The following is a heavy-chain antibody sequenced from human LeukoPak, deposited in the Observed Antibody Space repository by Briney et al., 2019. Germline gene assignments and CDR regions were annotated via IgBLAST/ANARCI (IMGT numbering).Heavy chain of an antibody. CDR1: GGSLTSSNQY. V-gene: IGHV4-39*07. J-gene: IGHJ4*02. CDR3: ARGVGAKAIPDY. Sequence: SETLSLTCSVVGGSLTSSNQYWGWIRQPPGKGLEWIGSIYYSGRTYYNPSLKSRVTISVDTSKNQFSLKLSSVTAADTAVYYCARGVGAKAIPDYWGQGTLVTVSS. D-gene: IGHD1-26*01. CDR2: IYYSGRT.